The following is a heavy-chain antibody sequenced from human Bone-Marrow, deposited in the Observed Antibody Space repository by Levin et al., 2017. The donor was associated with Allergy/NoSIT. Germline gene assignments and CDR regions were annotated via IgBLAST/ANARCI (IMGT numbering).Heavy chain of an antibody. D-gene: IGHD6-13*01. CDR1: GDSINNYY. V-gene: IGHV4-59*01. Sequence: RASETLSLTCNVSGDSINNYYWTWIRQTPGKGLEWIGYIYYSGSTHYNPSLKSRVTISIDTSRKYFSLRLSSVTAADTAIYFCARDSNKNGYTDAFDIWGQGTMVTVSS. CDR2: IYYSGST. CDR3: ARDSNKNGYTDAFDI. J-gene: IGHJ3*02.